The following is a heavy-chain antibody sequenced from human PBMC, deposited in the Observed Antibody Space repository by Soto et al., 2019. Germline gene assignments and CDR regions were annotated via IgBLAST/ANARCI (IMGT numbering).Heavy chain of an antibody. J-gene: IGHJ4*02. Sequence: GGSLRLSFAASGFSFSTYTMSWVGRAPGKGLEWVSAISGSGGSPSYADSVQGRFTISRDNPKKTLYLQMNSLRAEDTAVYYCAKARCTTSNCYVPDYWGQGTLVTVSS. CDR3: AKARCTTSNCYVPDY. CDR2: ISGSGGSP. CDR1: GFSFSTYT. D-gene: IGHD2-8*01. V-gene: IGHV3-23*01.